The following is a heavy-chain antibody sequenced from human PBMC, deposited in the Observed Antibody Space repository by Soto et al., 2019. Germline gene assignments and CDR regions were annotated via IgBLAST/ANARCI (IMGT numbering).Heavy chain of an antibody. V-gene: IGHV4-59*08. J-gene: IGHJ4*02. CDR1: GGSISSYY. CDR3: ARHRNWLQSPTYLDL. CDR2: IYYSGST. Sequence: SETLSLTCTVSGGSISSYYWSWIRQPPGKGLEWIGYIYYSGSTYYNPSLKSRVIISVDTSKIQFSLKLSSVTAADTAVYYCARHRNWLQSPTYLDLWGPGTLVTVSS. D-gene: IGHD5-12*01.